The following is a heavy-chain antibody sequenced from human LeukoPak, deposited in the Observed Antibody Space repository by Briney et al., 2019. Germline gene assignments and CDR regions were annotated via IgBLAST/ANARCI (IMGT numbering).Heavy chain of an antibody. CDR1: GFTLSNDW. Sequence: GGSLRLSCAASGFTLSNDWMHWVRQAPGKGLVWVSRIKGDGSHTIYADSVKGRFTISRDNAKNTLYLQMKSLRAEDTAVYYCVRDWDHFDFDSWGLGTLVTVSS. V-gene: IGHV3-74*01. CDR3: VRDWDHFDFDS. CDR2: IKGDGSHT. D-gene: IGHD3-9*01. J-gene: IGHJ5*01.